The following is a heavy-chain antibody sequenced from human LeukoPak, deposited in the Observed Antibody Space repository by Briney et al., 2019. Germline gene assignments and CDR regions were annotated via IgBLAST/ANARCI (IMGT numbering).Heavy chain of an antibody. V-gene: IGHV4-59*01. CDR2: ISNSGST. J-gene: IGHJ4*02. CDR1: GGSISSYF. CDR3: ARERESSGWIDY. D-gene: IGHD6-19*01. Sequence: SETLSLTCIVSGGSISSYFWSWIRQPPGKGLEWIGYISNSGSTNYNPSLKSRVTISADTSENQFSLRLSSVTAADTAVYYCARERESSGWIDYWGQGTLVTVSS.